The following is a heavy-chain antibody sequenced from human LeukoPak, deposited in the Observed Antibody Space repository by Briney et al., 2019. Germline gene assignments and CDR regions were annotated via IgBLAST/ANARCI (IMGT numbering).Heavy chain of an antibody. CDR2: IKPSGGAP. Sequence: ASVKVSCKASRHTFISNGISWVRQAPGQGLEWMGIIKPSGGAPIYAHKFQGRVTMTWDTSTTTLYMELSSLRSEDTALYYCARDLADWGQGTLITVSS. J-gene: IGHJ4*02. CDR1: RHTFISNG. CDR3: ARDLAD. V-gene: IGHV1-46*01.